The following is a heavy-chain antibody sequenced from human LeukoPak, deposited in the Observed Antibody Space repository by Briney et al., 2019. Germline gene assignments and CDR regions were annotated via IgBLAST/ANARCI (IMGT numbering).Heavy chain of an antibody. J-gene: IGHJ5*02. CDR2: ISSSSSTI. V-gene: IGHV3-48*01. CDR3: AKAGYRTGWDWLDP. Sequence: GGSLRLSCAAPGFTFSSYSMNWVRQAPGKGLGWVSYISSSSSTIYYADSVKGRFTISRDNAKNSLYLQMNSLRAEDTAIYYCAKAGYRTGWDWLDPWGQGTLVTVSS. CDR1: GFTFSSYS. D-gene: IGHD2-8*02.